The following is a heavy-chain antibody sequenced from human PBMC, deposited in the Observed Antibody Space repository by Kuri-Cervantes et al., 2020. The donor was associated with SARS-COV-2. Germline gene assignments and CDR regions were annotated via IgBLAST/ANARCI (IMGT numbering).Heavy chain of an antibody. CDR1: GFIFSNYG. CDR3: ARAPAAIIDGLTADAFDI. CDR2: IRYDGDNK. D-gene: IGHD2-2*02. J-gene: IGHJ3*02. Sequence: GGSLRLSCAASGFIFSNYGMHWVRQAPGKGPEWVAFIRYDGDNKYYADSVKGRFTISRDNPKNTLYLQMNSLRAEDTAVYYCARAPAAIIDGLTADAFDIWGQGTMVTVSS. V-gene: IGHV3-30*02.